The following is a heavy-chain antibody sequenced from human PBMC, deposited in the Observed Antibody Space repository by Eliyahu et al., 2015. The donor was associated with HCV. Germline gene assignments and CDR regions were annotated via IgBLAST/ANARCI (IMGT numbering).Heavy chain of an antibody. V-gene: IGHV2-70*04. CDR3: ARILDYDILTGYYIGAFDI. CDR1: GFSLSXSGMR. Sequence: QVTLKESGPALVKPTQTLTLTCTFXGFSLSXSGMRVSWIRQPPGKALEXLAHIGWDDXKFYSTSLKTRLTISKDTSKNQVVLTMTNMDPVDTATYYCARILDYDILTGYYIGAFDIWGQGTMVTVSS. J-gene: IGHJ3*02. D-gene: IGHD3-9*01. CDR2: IGWDDXK.